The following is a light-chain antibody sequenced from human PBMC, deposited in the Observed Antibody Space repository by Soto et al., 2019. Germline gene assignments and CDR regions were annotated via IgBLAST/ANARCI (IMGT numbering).Light chain of an antibody. V-gene: IGKV3-11*01. CDR1: QSVSSY. CDR3: QQRSDWPRT. J-gene: IGKJ1*01. CDR2: DAS. Sequence: EIVLTRSPATLSLSPLEIAAPVVMASQSVSSYLAWYQQKPGQAPRLLIYDASNRATGIPARFSGSGSGTDFSLTISSLEPEDFAVYYCQQRSDWPRTFGQGTKVDIK.